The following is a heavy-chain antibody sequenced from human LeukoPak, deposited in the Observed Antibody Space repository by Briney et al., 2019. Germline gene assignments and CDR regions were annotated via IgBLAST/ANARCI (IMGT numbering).Heavy chain of an antibody. CDR2: IYPGDSDT. Sequence: GESLKISCKGSGYSFTSDWIGWVRQMPGKGLEWMGIIYPGDSDTRYSPSFQGQVTISADKSISTAYLQWSSLKASDTAMYYCARVEATGYCSSTSCPNWFDPWGQGTLVTVSS. CDR1: GYSFTSDW. CDR3: ARVEATGYCSSTSCPNWFDP. D-gene: IGHD2-2*01. V-gene: IGHV5-51*01. J-gene: IGHJ5*02.